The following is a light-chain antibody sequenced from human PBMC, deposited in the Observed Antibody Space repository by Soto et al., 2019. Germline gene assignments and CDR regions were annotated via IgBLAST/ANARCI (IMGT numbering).Light chain of an antibody. Sequence: QSVLTQPASVSGSPGQSITISCTGTSSDVGGYNSVSWYQQHPGKAPKLMIYDVSNRPSGVSNRFFGSKSGNTASLTISGLQAEDEADYYCTSYTSTSLLVFGGGTKLTVL. CDR2: DVS. V-gene: IGLV2-14*01. J-gene: IGLJ2*01. CDR1: SSDVGGYNS. CDR3: TSYTSTSLLV.